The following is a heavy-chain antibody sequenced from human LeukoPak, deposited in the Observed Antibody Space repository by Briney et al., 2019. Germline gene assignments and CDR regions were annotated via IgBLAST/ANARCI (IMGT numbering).Heavy chain of an antibody. D-gene: IGHD3-10*01. CDR3: ARGSDVFGGDYDY. CDR2: IHNSGST. Sequence: PGGSLRLSCAASGFTVSYNFMSWVRQAPGKGLAWVSVIHNSGSTFYADSVRGRFTISRDNSKNTLYLQMNSLRAEDTAVYYCARGSDVFGGDYDYWGQGTLVTVSS. J-gene: IGHJ4*02. V-gene: IGHV3-66*01. CDR1: GFTVSYNF.